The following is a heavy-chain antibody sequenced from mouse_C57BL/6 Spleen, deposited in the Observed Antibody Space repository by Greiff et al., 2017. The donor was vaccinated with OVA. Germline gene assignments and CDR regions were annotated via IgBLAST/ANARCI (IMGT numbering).Heavy chain of an antibody. J-gene: IGHJ2*01. CDR2: IDPSDSYT. CDR3: ARLGLRRLYFDY. V-gene: IGHV1-69*01. D-gene: IGHD2-2*01. CDR1: GYTFTSYW. Sequence: QVQLQQPGAELVMPGASVKLSCKASGYTFTSYWMHWVKQRPGQGLEWIGEIDPSDSYTNYNQKFKGKSTLTVDKSSSTAYMQLSSLTSEDSAVYYCARLGLRRLYFDYWGQGTTLTVSS.